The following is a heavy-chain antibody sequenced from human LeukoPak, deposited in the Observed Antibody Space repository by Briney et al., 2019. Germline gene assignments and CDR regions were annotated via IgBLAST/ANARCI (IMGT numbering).Heavy chain of an antibody. CDR3: VRDLHWGGFDV. CDR1: GFTVSSNS. D-gene: IGHD7-27*01. J-gene: IGHJ3*01. Sequence: PGGSLRLSCTVSGFTVSSNSMSWVRQAPGKGLEWVSGISPSGDITYYADSVMGRFSISRDNPKSTVSLQMSSLRAEDTALHYCVRDLHWGGFDVWGQGTMVTVSS. CDR2: ISPSGDIT. V-gene: IGHV3-23*01.